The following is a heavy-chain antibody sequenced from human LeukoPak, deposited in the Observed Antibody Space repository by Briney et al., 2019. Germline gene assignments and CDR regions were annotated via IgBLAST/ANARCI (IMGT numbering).Heavy chain of an antibody. V-gene: IGHV4-4*07. J-gene: IGHJ4*02. CDR3: ARGYGDTPYYFDY. D-gene: IGHD3-10*01. CDR2: IHTSGST. Sequence: PSETLSLTCTVSGGSISSYYWSWIRQPAGKGLESIGRIHTSGSTTYNPSLKSRVTMSVDTSKNQFSLRLRSVTAADTAVYYCARGYGDTPYYFDYWGQGTLVTVSS. CDR1: GGSISSYY.